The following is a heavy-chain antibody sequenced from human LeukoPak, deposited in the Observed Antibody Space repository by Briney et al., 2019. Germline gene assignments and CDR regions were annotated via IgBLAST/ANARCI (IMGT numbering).Heavy chain of an antibody. CDR3: AKDRIYADGLWDFDY. CDR1: GFTFSTYA. CDR2: ILVNGGT. Sequence: GGSLRLSCIASGFTFSTYAMSWVRQAPGEGLKWVSGILVNGGTYYADSVKGRFTISRDNSKNTLYLQMNSLRADDTAVYYCAKDRIYADGLWDFDYWGQGTLVTVSS. D-gene: IGHD3-10*01. J-gene: IGHJ4*02. V-gene: IGHV3-23*01.